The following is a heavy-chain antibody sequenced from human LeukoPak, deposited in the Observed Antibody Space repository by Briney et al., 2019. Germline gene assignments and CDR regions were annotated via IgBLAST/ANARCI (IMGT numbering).Heavy chain of an antibody. CDR1: GYTFTGYY. V-gene: IGHV1-2*02. J-gene: IGHJ4*02. D-gene: IGHD3-10*01. Sequence: ASVKVSCKASGYTFTGYYMHWVRQAPGQGLEWMGWINPNNGGTNFAQKFQGRVTMTRDTSISTAYMELSRLRSDDTAVYHCARGLIWFGELPFDYWGQGTLVTVSS. CDR3: ARGLIWFGELPFDY. CDR2: INPNNGGT.